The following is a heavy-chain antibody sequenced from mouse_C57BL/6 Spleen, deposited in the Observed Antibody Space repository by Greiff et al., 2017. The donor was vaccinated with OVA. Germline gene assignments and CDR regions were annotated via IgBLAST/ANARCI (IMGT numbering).Heavy chain of an antibody. D-gene: IGHD1-1*01. CDR1: GYTFTSYW. V-gene: IGHV1-50*01. CDR2: IDPSDSSA. J-gene: IGHJ2*01. CDR3: ATRVITTVVFDY. Sequence: QVQLQQPGAELVKPGASVKLSCKASGYTFTSYWMQWVKQRPGQGLEWIGEIDPSDSSANYNQKFKGKATLTVDTSSSTAYMQLSSLTSEDSAVYYCATRVITTVVFDYWGQGTTLTVSS.